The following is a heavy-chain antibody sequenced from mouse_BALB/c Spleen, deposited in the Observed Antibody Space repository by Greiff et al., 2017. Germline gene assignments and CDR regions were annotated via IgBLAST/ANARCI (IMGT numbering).Heavy chain of an antibody. CDR1: GFNIKDTY. CDR3: ARPTTAGYFDY. D-gene: IGHD1-2*01. Sequence: VHVKQSGAELVKPGASVKLSCTASGFNIKDTYMHWVKQRPEQGLEWIGRIDPANGNTKYDPKFQGKATITADTSSNTAYLQLSSLTSEDTAVYYCARPTTAGYFDYWGQGTTLTVSS. CDR2: IDPANGNT. J-gene: IGHJ2*01. V-gene: IGHV14-3*02.